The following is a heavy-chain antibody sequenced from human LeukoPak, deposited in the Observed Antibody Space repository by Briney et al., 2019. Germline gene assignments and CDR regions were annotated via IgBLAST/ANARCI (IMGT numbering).Heavy chain of an antibody. Sequence: ASVKVSCKASGYTFTGYYMHWVRQAPGQGLEWMGWISPNSGGTNYAQKFQGRVTMTRDTSISTAYMELSRLRSDDTAVYYCARAVGATTSFDYWGQGTLVTVSS. CDR1: GYTFTGYY. CDR2: ISPNSGGT. D-gene: IGHD1-26*01. V-gene: IGHV1-2*02. J-gene: IGHJ4*02. CDR3: ARAVGATTSFDY.